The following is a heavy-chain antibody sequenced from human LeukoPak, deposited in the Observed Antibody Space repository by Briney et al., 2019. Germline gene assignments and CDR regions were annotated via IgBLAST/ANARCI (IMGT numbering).Heavy chain of an antibody. CDR1: GGSISSSSYY. J-gene: IGHJ3*02. Sequence: SETLSLTCTVSGGSISSSSYYWGWIRQPPGKGLEWIGSIYYSGSTYYNPSLKSRVTISVDTSKNQFSLKLSSVTAADTAVYYCARDYFGYDSSGYYYTNAFDIWGQGTMVTVSS. CDR3: ARDYFGYDSSGYYYTNAFDI. V-gene: IGHV4-39*07. CDR2: IYYSGST. D-gene: IGHD3-22*01.